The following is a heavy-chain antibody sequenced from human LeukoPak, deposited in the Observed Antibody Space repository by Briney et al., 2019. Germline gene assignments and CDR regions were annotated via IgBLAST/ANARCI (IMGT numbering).Heavy chain of an antibody. CDR1: GLTFSSCA. CDR3: AKGFTYGFLK. D-gene: IGHD5-18*01. V-gene: IGHV3-23*01. CDR2: ITTTGDTT. J-gene: IGHJ4*02. Sequence: GGSLRLSCAASGLTFSSCAMNWVRQAPGKGLEWLLHITTTGDTTYCADSVKGRSTISRDNSKNTLYLQMNSLRAEDTAVYYCAKGFTYGFLKWGQGTPVTVSS.